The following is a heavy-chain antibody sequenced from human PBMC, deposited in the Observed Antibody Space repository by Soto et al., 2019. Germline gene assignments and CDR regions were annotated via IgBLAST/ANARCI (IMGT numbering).Heavy chain of an antibody. CDR3: VRGDNWNDEASDY. V-gene: IGHV3-33*01. J-gene: IGHJ4*02. Sequence: QVQLVESGGGVVQPGRSLRLSCAASGFMFSNHGMHWVRQAPGKGLEWVAVIWSDGNNRYYADSVKGRFTISRDNSNNTVYRQMNSLRAEDTAVYYCVRGDNWNDEASDYWGQGTLVTVSS. D-gene: IGHD1-1*01. CDR1: GFMFSNHG. CDR2: IWSDGNNR.